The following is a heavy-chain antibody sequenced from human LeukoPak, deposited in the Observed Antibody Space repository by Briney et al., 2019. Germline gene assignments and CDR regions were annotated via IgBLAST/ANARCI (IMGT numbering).Heavy chain of an antibody. CDR3: ARIAGSITMVRGRYYYGMDV. J-gene: IGHJ6*04. V-gene: IGHV4-34*01. Sequence: SETLSLTCAVYGGSFSGYYWSWIRQPPGKGLEWIGEINHSGSTNYNPSLKSRVTTSVDTSKNQFSLKLSSVTAADTAVYYCARIAGSITMVRGRYYYGMDVWGKGTTVTVSP. CDR1: GGSFSGYY. D-gene: IGHD3-10*01. CDR2: INHSGST.